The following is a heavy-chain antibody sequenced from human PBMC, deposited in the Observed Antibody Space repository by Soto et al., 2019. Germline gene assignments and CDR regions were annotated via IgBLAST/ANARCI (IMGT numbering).Heavy chain of an antibody. V-gene: IGHV4-31*03. D-gene: IGHD2-8*01. Sequence: SETLSLTCTVSGGSISSGGYYWSWIRQHPGKGLEWIGYIYYSGSTYYNPSLKSRVTISVDTSKNQFSLRLSSVTAADTAVYYCARDVTKGHWFDPWGQGTLVTVSS. CDR3: ARDVTKGHWFDP. CDR2: IYYSGST. J-gene: IGHJ5*02. CDR1: GGSISSGGYY.